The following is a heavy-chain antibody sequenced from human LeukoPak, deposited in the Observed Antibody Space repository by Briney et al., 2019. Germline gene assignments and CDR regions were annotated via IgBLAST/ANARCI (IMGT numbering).Heavy chain of an antibody. D-gene: IGHD3-16*01. CDR2: IYHSGST. CDR1: GGSIGSYY. J-gene: IGHJ6*02. V-gene: IGHV4-59*01. CDR3: ARGVWPSAYYYYGMDV. Sequence: SETLSLTCTVSGGSIGSYYWTWIRQPPGKGLEWIGYIYHSGSTNYDPSLKSRVTISVDTSKNQFSLKLGSVTAADTAVYYCARGVWPSAYYYYGMDVWGQGTTVTVSS.